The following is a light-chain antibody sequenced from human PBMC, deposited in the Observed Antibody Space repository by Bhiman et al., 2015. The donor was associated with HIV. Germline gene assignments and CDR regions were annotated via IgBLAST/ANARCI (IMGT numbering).Light chain of an antibody. J-gene: IGLJ1*01. CDR2: YDS. CDR1: NLGDKY. CDR3: QVWHTGSEYV. V-gene: IGLV3-1*01. Sequence: SYELTQPPSVSVSPGQTASITCSGDNLGDKYTSWYQQKPGQAPALVIFYDSDRPSGIPERFSGSNSGKTATLTISRVEVGDEAEYYCQVWHTGSEYVFGGGTTLTVL.